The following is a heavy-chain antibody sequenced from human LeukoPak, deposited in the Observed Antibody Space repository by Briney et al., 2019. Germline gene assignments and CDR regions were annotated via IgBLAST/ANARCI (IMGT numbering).Heavy chain of an antibody. D-gene: IGHD2-8*01. V-gene: IGHV3-7*03. CDR1: GFTFSNYW. Sequence: GGSLRLSCVASGFTFSNYWMNWVRQAPGKGLKWVANIKKDESEKNYVDSVKGRFTISRDNAKNSLHLQMNSLRVEDTAIYYCASTNSFDYWGQGALVTVSS. J-gene: IGHJ4*02. CDR3: ASTNSFDY. CDR2: IKKDESEK.